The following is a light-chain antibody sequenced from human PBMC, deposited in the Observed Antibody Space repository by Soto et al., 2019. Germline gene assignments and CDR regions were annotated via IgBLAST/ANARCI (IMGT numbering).Light chain of an antibody. CDR3: QQYGSSPLT. V-gene: IGKV3-20*01. J-gene: IGKJ4*01. Sequence: EIRMTQSPAAVSVSPGERSTLSCRASQSVSSYLAWYQQKPGLAPRLLIYGASSRATGIPDRFSGSGSGTDFSLTISRLEPEDFAVYYCQQYGSSPLTFGGGTKV. CDR2: GAS. CDR1: QSVSSY.